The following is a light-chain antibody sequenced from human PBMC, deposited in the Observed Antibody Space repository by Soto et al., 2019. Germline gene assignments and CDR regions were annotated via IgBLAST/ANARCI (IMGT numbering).Light chain of an antibody. V-gene: IGKV3-15*01. CDR3: QQYNNWPIT. Sequence: EIVLTQSPATLSLSPGERATLSCRASQSVSSYLAWYQQKPGQAPRLLIYGASTRATGFPARFSGSGSGTEFTLTIASLQSEDFAVYYCQQYNNWPITFGQGTRLEIK. CDR1: QSVSSY. CDR2: GAS. J-gene: IGKJ5*01.